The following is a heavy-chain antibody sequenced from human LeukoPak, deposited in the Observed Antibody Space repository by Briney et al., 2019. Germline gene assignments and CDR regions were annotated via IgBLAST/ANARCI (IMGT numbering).Heavy chain of an antibody. V-gene: IGHV4-38-2*02. CDR2: INHSGST. D-gene: IGHD6-6*01. Sequence: PSETLSLTCTVSGYSISSGYYWGWIRQPPGKGLEWIGEINHSGSTNYNPSLKSRVTVSVDRSKSQFSLKLSSVTAADTAVYYCARHGLVAARHAFDIWGQGTMVTVSS. J-gene: IGHJ3*02. CDR3: ARHGLVAARHAFDI. CDR1: GYSISSGYY.